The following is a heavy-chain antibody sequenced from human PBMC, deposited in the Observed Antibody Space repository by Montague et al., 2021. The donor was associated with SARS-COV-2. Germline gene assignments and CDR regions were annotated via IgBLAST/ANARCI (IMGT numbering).Heavy chain of an antibody. D-gene: IGHD1-14*01. CDR2: IKFDGTVI. Sequence: SLRLSCAASGFAFNHYWMHWVRQAPGKGLVWVSRIKFDGTVIHYADSVEGRFTISRDNAKNTLYLQMNSLRVEETAVYYCVRDKGTHRILDYWGQGILVTVSS. CDR3: VRDKGTHRILDY. J-gene: IGHJ4*02. CDR1: GFAFNHYW. V-gene: IGHV3-74*01.